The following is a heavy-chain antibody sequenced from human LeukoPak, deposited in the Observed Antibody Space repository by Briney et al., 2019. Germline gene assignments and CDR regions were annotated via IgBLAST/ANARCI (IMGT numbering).Heavy chain of an antibody. CDR2: IRYDGSNK. Sequence: GGSLRLSCAASGFTFSSYGMHWVRQAPGKGLEWVAFIRYDGSNKYYADSVKGRFTISRGNSKNTLYLQMNSLRAEDTAVYYCAKDQGIAIPNDAFDIWGQGTMVTVSS. V-gene: IGHV3-30*02. D-gene: IGHD6-13*01. J-gene: IGHJ3*02. CDR1: GFTFSSYG. CDR3: AKDQGIAIPNDAFDI.